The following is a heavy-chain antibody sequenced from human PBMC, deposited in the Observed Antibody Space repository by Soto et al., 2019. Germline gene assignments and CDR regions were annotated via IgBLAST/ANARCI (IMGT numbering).Heavy chain of an antibody. J-gene: IGHJ4*02. CDR3: ARSLWFGELH. CDR1: GFALSTTGVG. Sequence: QITLKESGPTLVKPTQTLTLTCSFSGFALSTTGVGVGWIRQSPGKALEWLAIIYWDNDKRYSPSLKSRVTITQDTSKTQVVLTVTNMDPVATGTYYCARSLWFGELHWGQGALVTVSS. V-gene: IGHV2-5*02. D-gene: IGHD3-10*01. CDR2: IYWDNDK.